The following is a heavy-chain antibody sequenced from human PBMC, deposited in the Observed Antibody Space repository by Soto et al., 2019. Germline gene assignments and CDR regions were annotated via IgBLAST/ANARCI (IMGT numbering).Heavy chain of an antibody. CDR3: ARPTRQGYSYGYYYYGMDV. CDR1: GYTFTSCD. V-gene: IGHV1-8*01. D-gene: IGHD5-18*01. J-gene: IGHJ6*02. CDR2: VNPNSGNT. Sequence: ASVKVSCKASGYTFTSCDINWVRQATGQGLEWMGWVNPNSGNTGYAQKFQGRVTMTRNTSISTAYMELSSLRSEDTAVYYCARPTRQGYSYGYYYYGMDVWGQGTTVTVSS.